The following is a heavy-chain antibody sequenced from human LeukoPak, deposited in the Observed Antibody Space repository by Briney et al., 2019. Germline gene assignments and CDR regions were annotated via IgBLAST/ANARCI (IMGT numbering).Heavy chain of an antibody. CDR1: GYSFTSYW. J-gene: IGHJ5*02. CDR2: IYPGDSDT. Sequence: GESLQISCKGSGYSFTSYWIGWVRRMPGKGLEWMGIIYPGDSDTRYSPSFQGQVTISADKSISTAYLQWSSLKASDTAMYYCARRDGSGWYGGWFDPWGQGTLVTVSS. D-gene: IGHD6-19*01. V-gene: IGHV5-51*01. CDR3: ARRDGSGWYGGWFDP.